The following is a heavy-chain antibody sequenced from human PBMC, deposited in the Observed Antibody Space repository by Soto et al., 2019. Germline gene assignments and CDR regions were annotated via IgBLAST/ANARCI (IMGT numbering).Heavy chain of an antibody. CDR3: ARAGTGGYSGYDVVRTYWVAP. J-gene: IGHJ5*02. CDR2: IYHSGST. V-gene: IGHV4-4*02. Sequence: SETLSLTCAVSGGSISSSNWWSWVRQPPGKGLEWIGEIYHSGSTNYNPSLKSRVTISVDKSKNQFSLKLSSVTAADTAVYYCARAGTGGYSGYDVVRTYWVAPWGQVTLVTVS. CDR1: GGSISSSNW. D-gene: IGHD5-12*01.